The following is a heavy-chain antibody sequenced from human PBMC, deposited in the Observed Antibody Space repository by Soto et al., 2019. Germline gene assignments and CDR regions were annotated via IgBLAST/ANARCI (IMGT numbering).Heavy chain of an antibody. D-gene: IGHD3-3*01. J-gene: IGHJ6*02. CDR3: ARDLTPNAYYDFWSGYYSPEDYYGMDV. CDR1: GGTFSSYA. V-gene: IGHV1-69*13. Sequence: SVKVSCKASGGTFSSYAISWVRQAPGQGLEWMGGIIPIFGTANYAQKFQGRVTITADESTSTAYMELSSLRSEDTAVYYCARDLTPNAYYDFWSGYYSPEDYYGMDVWGQGXTVTVYS. CDR2: IIPIFGTA.